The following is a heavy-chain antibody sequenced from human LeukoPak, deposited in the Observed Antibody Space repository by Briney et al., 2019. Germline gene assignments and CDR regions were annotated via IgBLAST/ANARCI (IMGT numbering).Heavy chain of an antibody. J-gene: IGHJ4*02. D-gene: IGHD3-3*01. CDR2: IYYSGST. Sequence: PSETLSLTCAVSGGSISGGGYSWSWIRQPPGKGLEWIGYIYYSGSTYYNPSLKSRVTISVDTSKNQFSLKLSSVTAADTAVYYCAAEISRSGYYADYWGQGTLVTVSS. CDR3: AAEISRSGYYADY. CDR1: GGSISGGGYS. V-gene: IGHV4-30-4*07.